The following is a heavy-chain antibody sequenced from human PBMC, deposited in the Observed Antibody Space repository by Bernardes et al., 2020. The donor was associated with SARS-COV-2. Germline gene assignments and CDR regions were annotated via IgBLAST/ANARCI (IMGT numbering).Heavy chain of an antibody. CDR1: GFTFGDAW. D-gene: IGHD2-21*02. J-gene: IGHJ5*02. Sequence: GGSLRLSCVASGFTFGDAWMSWVRQAPGKGLEWVGRIKSRSDGGTVDYAAPVKGRFTFSRDDSRNMLYLELNSLKSDDTAVYYCVTESHPDGDAVFFAWGQGTLVTVSS. CDR2: IKSRSDGGTV. V-gene: IGHV3-15*01. CDR3: VTESHPDGDAVFFA.